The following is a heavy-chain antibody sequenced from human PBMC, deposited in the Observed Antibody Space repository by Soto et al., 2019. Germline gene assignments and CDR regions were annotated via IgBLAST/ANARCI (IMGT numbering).Heavy chain of an antibody. V-gene: IGHV4-59*01. CDR2: IYYSGST. Sequence: PSETLSLTCTVSGGSISSYYWSWIRQPPGKGLEWIGYIYYSGSTNYNPSLKSRVTISVDTSKNQFSLKLSSVTAADTAVYYCARTILTGYYAFDTWGQGTMVTV. J-gene: IGHJ3*02. CDR1: GGSISSYY. CDR3: ARTILTGYYAFDT. D-gene: IGHD3-9*01.